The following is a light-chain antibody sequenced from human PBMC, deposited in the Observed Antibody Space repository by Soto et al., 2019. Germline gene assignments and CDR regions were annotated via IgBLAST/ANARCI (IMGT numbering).Light chain of an antibody. CDR3: SSYAGSNGV. J-gene: IGLJ1*01. CDR2: EVS. V-gene: IGLV2-8*01. Sequence: QSVLTQPPSASGSPGQSVTISCTGTSSDVGDYNYVSWYQQHPGKAPKLMIYEVSKRPSGVPDRFSGSKSGNTASLTVSGLQAEDEADYYCSSYAGSNGVFGTGTKVTVL. CDR1: SSDVGDYNY.